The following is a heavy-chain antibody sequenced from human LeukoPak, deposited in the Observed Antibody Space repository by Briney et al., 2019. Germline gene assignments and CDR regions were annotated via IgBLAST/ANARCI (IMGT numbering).Heavy chain of an antibody. CDR2: IYDSGSS. CDR3: ARRVYCGGDCSSYFDY. Sequence: SETLSLTCTVSGGSISNYHWSWIRQPPGKGLEWIGYIYDSGSSKYNPPLKSRVTISVDTSKNQFSLKLSSVTAADTAVYYCARRVYCGGDCSSYFDYWGQGTLVTVSS. V-gene: IGHV4-59*08. CDR1: GGSISNYH. D-gene: IGHD2-21*02. J-gene: IGHJ4*02.